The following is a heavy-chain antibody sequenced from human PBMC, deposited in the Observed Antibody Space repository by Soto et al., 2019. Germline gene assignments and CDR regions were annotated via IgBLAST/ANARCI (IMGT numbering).Heavy chain of an antibody. CDR3: ARHPPHTAMCDYGMDV. Sequence: PGESLKISCKASGYSFTTYWIGWVRQMPGKGLEWMGIIYPGDSDTRYSPSFQGQVTISADKSISTAYLQWSSLKASDTAMYYCARHPPHTAMCDYGMDVWGQGTTVTVSS. V-gene: IGHV5-51*01. CDR1: GYSFTTYW. CDR2: IYPGDSDT. D-gene: IGHD5-18*01. J-gene: IGHJ6*02.